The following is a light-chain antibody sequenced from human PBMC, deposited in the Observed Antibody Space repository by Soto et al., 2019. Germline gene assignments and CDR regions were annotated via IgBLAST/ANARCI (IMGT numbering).Light chain of an antibody. J-gene: IGKJ5*01. Sequence: EIGMTQSPTTLSASPGERPTLSCRASQSGNSNLAWYQQKPGQAPNLXXYGASTRATGIPARFSGSGSGTEFTLTISTLQSEDVVVYYCQQDNHWPPITFGQGTRLEIK. CDR3: QQDNHWPPIT. CDR1: QSGNSN. CDR2: GAS. V-gene: IGKV3-15*01.